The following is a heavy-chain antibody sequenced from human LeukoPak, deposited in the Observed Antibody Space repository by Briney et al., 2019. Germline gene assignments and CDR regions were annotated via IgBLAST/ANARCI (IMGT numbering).Heavy chain of an antibody. D-gene: IGHD3-10*01. Sequence: SETLSLTCTVSGGSVSSGSYYWSWIRQPPGKGLEWIGYIYYSGSTNYNPSLKSRVTTSVDTSKNQFSLKLSSVTAADTAVYYCARGRGGATGPMVRGVSAHQNWFDPWGQGTLVTVSS. CDR2: IYYSGST. J-gene: IGHJ5*02. CDR1: GGSVSSGSYY. V-gene: IGHV4-61*01. CDR3: ARGRGGATGPMVRGVSAHQNWFDP.